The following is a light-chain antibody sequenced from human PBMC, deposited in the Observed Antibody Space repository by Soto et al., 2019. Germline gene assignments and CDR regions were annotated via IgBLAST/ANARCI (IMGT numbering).Light chain of an antibody. CDR1: SGHSNYA. V-gene: IGLV4-69*01. CDR2: LNSDGSH. J-gene: IGLJ2*01. CDR3: QTWGTGIRV. Sequence: QSVLTQSPSASASLGASVKLTCTLSSGHSNYAIAWHQQQPEKGPRYLMKLNSDGSHSKGDGIPDRFSGSSSGAERYLTIPSLQSEDGADYYCQTWGTGIRVFGGGTKLTVL.